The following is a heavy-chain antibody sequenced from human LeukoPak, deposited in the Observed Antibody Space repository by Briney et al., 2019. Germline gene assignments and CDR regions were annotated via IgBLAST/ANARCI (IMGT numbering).Heavy chain of an antibody. D-gene: IGHD4-17*01. J-gene: IGHJ5*02. Sequence: VASVKVACKASGYTFINYGISWVRQAPGQGLEWMGWISTYNGHTNYAQKLQGRVTMTTDTSTSTAYMELRSLRSDDTAVYYCARDRAPYGDYDWFDPWGQGTLVTVSS. V-gene: IGHV1-18*01. CDR2: ISTYNGHT. CDR1: GYTFINYG. CDR3: ARDRAPYGDYDWFDP.